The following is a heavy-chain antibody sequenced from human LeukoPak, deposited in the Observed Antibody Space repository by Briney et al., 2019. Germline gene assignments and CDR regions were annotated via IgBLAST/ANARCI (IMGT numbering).Heavy chain of an antibody. Sequence: ASVKVSFKASGYTFTGYYMHWVRQAPGQGLEWMGWINPNSGGTNYAQKFQGRVTMTRDTSISTAYMELSRLRSDDTAVYYCASVPYGGSKYFDYWGQGTLVTVSS. V-gene: IGHV1-2*02. D-gene: IGHD4-23*01. CDR3: ASVPYGGSKYFDY. J-gene: IGHJ4*02. CDR1: GYTFTGYY. CDR2: INPNSGGT.